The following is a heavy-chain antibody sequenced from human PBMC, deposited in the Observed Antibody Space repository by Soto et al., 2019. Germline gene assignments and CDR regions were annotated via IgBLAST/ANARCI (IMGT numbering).Heavy chain of an antibody. CDR1: GDTFIISA. CDR3: ARDLGGAAPVDY. V-gene: IGHV1-69*01. CDR2: LVPFFGKS. Sequence: QVQLAQSGAEVRKPGSSVKVSCKASGDTFIISAITWVRQAPGQGLEWVGGLVPFFGKSKYGPKFEGRVTFTADESTRTAYMELSLLTSDDTAVYYCARDLGGAAPVDYWGQGTLVTVSS. D-gene: IGHD6-6*01. J-gene: IGHJ4*02.